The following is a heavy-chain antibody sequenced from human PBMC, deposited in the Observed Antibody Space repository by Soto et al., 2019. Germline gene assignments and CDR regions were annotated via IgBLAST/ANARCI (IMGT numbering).Heavy chain of an antibody. Sequence: SESLPLTFTVSGGSISSGDYYWSWIRQPPGKGLEWIGYIYYSGSTYYNPSLKSRVTISVDTSKNQFSLKLSSVTAADTAVYYCARDRYDSSGYYYLSNAFDIWGQGTMVTVSS. D-gene: IGHD3-22*01. J-gene: IGHJ3*02. CDR3: ARDRYDSSGYYYLSNAFDI. CDR2: IYYSGST. V-gene: IGHV4-30-4*01. CDR1: GGSISSGDYY.